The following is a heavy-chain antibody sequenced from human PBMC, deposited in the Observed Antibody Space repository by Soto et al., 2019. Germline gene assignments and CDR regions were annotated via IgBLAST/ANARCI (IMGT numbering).Heavy chain of an antibody. J-gene: IGHJ4*02. CDR2: ISAYNGNT. V-gene: IGHV1-18*04. CDR1: GYTFTNYG. D-gene: IGHD3-3*01. Sequence: ASVKVSCKASGYTFTNYGISWVRQAPGQGLAWMGWISAYNGNTNYAQNLQGRVTITTDKSTSTAYMELRSLRADDTAVYYCARVDVLRFLELLIWGQGTLVTVSS. CDR3: ARVDVLRFLELLI.